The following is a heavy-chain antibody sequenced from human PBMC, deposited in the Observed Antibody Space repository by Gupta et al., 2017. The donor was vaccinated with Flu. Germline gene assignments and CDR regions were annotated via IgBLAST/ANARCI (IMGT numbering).Heavy chain of an antibody. CDR1: GGSIDNKTRY. Sequence: HLQLQESGTGLVKPSETLPLTCSVPGGSIDNKTRYWGWIRKHPGKGLEWIGSIYYSGSTYYNPSLKSRVTISLDTSKNQFSLKLNSVTAADTAVYYCACRGYTYASYYFDYWGQGTLVTVSS. V-gene: IGHV4-39*01. CDR2: IYYSGST. J-gene: IGHJ4*02. D-gene: IGHD5-18*01. CDR3: ACRGYTYASYYFDY.